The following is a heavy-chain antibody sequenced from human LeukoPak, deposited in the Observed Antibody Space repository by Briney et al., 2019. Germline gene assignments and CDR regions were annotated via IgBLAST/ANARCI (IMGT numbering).Heavy chain of an antibody. D-gene: IGHD3-9*01. CDR1: GFIFSTYS. CDR3: ARDFGRYFIDY. Sequence: PGGSLRLSCAASGFIFSTYSMNWVRQAPGKGLEWVSYIRSRGSSIYYADSVRGRFTISRDNAKNSLYLQMNSLRAEDTAVYYCARDFGRYFIDYWGQGTLVTVSS. CDR2: IRSRGSSI. V-gene: IGHV3-48*04. J-gene: IGHJ4*02.